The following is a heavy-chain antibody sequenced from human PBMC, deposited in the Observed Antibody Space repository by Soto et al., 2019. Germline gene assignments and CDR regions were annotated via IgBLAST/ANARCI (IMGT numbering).Heavy chain of an antibody. J-gene: IGHJ4*02. CDR1: GFTFSDYY. CDR2: NRKKGNGYTT. Sequence: EVHLVESGGGLVQPGGSLRLSCAASGFTFSDYYIDWVRQAPGKGLEWVGRNRKKGNGYTTDYAASVKGRFIISRDDSKNSLYLHMDSLKTEDTAVYYCARSGTSTSCYDCWGQGTLVTVSS. V-gene: IGHV3-72*01. CDR3: ARSGTSTSCYDC. D-gene: IGHD2-2*01.